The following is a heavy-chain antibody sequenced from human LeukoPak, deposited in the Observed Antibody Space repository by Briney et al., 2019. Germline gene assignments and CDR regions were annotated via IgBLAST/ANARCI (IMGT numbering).Heavy chain of an antibody. CDR1: GVSFYGYH. J-gene: IGHJ4*02. Sequence: SETLSLTCAVYGVSFYGYHWNWIRQSPDKGGEWIGEINDRGHTNYNPSLKSRVTISADTSRKQFSLKLTSVTAADTAVYYCARDPTTEVDVPYYFDFWGQGTLVAVSS. CDR2: INDRGHT. CDR3: ARDPTTEVDVPYYFDF. V-gene: IGHV4-34*01. D-gene: IGHD1-14*01.